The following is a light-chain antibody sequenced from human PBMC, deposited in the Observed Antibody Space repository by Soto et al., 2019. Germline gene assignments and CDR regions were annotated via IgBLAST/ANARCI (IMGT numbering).Light chain of an antibody. CDR2: GAS. V-gene: IGKV3-15*01. Sequence: EIVMTQSPATLSVSPGERATLSCRASQSVSSNLAWYQQKPGQAPRLLIYGASTGATGIPARFSGSVSGTEFTLTISSLQSEDFAVYYCQQYNNWPRTFGQGTKVDIK. J-gene: IGKJ1*01. CDR3: QQYNNWPRT. CDR1: QSVSSN.